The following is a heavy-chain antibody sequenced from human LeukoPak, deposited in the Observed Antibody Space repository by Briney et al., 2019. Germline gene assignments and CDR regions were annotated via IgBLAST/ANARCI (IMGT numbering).Heavy chain of an antibody. J-gene: IGHJ3*02. CDR1: GYSFTSFW. Sequence: GESLKISCKGSGYSFTSFWIAWVRQMPGKGLEWMGIIYPGDSDTRYSPSFQGQVTISVDKSISTAYLQWSSLKASDTAMYYCARDCGGDCYSAEDAFDIWSQGTMVTVSS. D-gene: IGHD2-21*02. V-gene: IGHV5-51*01. CDR2: IYPGDSDT. CDR3: ARDCGGDCYSAEDAFDI.